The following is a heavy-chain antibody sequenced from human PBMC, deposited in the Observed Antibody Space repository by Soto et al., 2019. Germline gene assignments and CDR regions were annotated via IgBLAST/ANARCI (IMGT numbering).Heavy chain of an antibody. CDR3: VAGAGWELDY. CDR1: GFTFSTYW. CDR2: IRQDGTET. Sequence: EAQLVESGGGLVQPGGSLRLSCAASGFTFSTYWMNWVRQAPGMGLEWLAIIRQDGTETHYVFSVKGRFTISRDNTKNSLLREVNTLGAYCTALYYCVAGAGWELDYWGQGTLVTVSS. J-gene: IGHJ4*02. V-gene: IGHV3-7*03. D-gene: IGHD1-26*01.